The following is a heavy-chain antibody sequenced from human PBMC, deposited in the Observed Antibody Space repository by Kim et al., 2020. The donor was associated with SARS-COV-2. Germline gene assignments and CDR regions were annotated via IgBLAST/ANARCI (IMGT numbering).Heavy chain of an antibody. CDR3: AKTRYYDILTGHFDY. J-gene: IGHJ4*02. Sequence: DSVKGRFTISRDNSKNTLYLQMNSLRAEDTAVYYCAKTRYYDILTGHFDYWGQGTLVTVSS. D-gene: IGHD3-9*01. V-gene: IGHV3-23*01.